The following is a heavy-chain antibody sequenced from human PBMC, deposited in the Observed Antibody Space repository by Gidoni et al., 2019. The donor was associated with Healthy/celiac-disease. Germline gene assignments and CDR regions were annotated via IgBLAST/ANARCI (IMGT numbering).Heavy chain of an antibody. CDR2: ISYDGSNK. Sequence: QVQLVESGGGVVQPGRSLRLSCAASGFTFSSYGMHWVRQAPGKGLEWVAVISYDGSNKYYADSVKGRFTISRDNSKNTLYLQMNSLRAEDTAVYYCAKDSEAEHIVVVTAMVPIDYWGQGTLVTVSS. D-gene: IGHD2-21*02. V-gene: IGHV3-30*18. J-gene: IGHJ4*02. CDR3: AKDSEAEHIVVVTAMVPIDY. CDR1: GFTFSSYG.